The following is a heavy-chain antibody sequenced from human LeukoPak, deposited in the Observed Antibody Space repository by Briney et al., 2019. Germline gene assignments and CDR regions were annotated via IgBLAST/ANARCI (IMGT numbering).Heavy chain of an antibody. V-gene: IGHV4-59*12. J-gene: IGHJ6*03. Sequence: PSETLSLTCTVSGGSISGYYWSWIRQPPGKGLEWIGYMYYSGSNNYNPSLKSRVTISVDTSKNQFSLKLSSVTAADTAVYYCARRSRKNYYYYMDVWGKGTTVTISS. CDR2: MYYSGSN. CDR3: ARRSRKNYYYYMDV. CDR1: GGSISGYY.